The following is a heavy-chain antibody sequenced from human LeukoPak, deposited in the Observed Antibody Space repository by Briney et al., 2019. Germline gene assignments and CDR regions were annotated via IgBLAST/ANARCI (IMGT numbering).Heavy chain of an antibody. J-gene: IGHJ3*02. V-gene: IGHV4-31*03. Sequence: ASQTLSLTCTVSGGSISRGDNYWSWIRQYPGKGLECIGYIYYSGRTYYNPSLKSRVTISIDTSRSQLSLRLSSVTAADTAVYYCARDRSGSSSLNAFDIWGQGTMVTVSS. CDR3: ARDRSGSSSLNAFDI. CDR1: GGSISRGDNY. D-gene: IGHD3-10*01. CDR2: IYYSGRT.